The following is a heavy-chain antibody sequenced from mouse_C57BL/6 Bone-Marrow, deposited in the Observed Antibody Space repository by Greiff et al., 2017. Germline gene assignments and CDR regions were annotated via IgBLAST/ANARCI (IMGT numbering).Heavy chain of an antibody. CDR2: INPRTGGT. CDR1: GYSFTGYY. Sequence: EVQLQQSGPELVKPGASVKISCKASGYSFTGYYMNWVKQSPEKSLEWIGEINPRTGGTTYNQKFKGKATLTVDKSSSTAYMQLKSLTSEDSAVYYCARSSRDYWGQGTTLTVSS. V-gene: IGHV1-42*01. D-gene: IGHD1-1*01. J-gene: IGHJ2*01. CDR3: ARSSRDY.